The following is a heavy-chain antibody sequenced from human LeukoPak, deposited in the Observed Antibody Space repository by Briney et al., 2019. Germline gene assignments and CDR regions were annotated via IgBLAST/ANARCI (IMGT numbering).Heavy chain of an antibody. CDR2: ISSSSSTI. CDR1: GFTFSSYS. D-gene: IGHD3-3*01. V-gene: IGHV3-48*04. Sequence: GGSLRPSCAASGFTFSSYSMNWARQAPGRGLEWVSYISSSSSTIYYADSVKGRFTISRDNAKNSLYLQINRLRAEDTAVYYCARDPNPGGFFGVVTFNWFDPWGQGTLVTVSS. CDR3: ARDPNPGGFFGVVTFNWFDP. J-gene: IGHJ5*02.